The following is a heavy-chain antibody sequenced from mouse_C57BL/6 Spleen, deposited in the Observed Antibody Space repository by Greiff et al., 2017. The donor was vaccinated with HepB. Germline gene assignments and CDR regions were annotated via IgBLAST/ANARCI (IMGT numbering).Heavy chain of an antibody. CDR1: GYAFSSYW. CDR2: IYPGDGDT. D-gene: IGHD1-1*01. V-gene: IGHV1-80*01. Sequence: QLQQSGAELVKPGASVKISCKASGYAFSSYWMNWVKQRPGKGLEWIGQIYPGDGDTNYNGKFKGKATLTADKSSSTAYMQLSSLTSEDSAVYFCARSPSITTVSMDYWGQGTSVTVSS. CDR3: ARSPSITTVSMDY. J-gene: IGHJ4*01.